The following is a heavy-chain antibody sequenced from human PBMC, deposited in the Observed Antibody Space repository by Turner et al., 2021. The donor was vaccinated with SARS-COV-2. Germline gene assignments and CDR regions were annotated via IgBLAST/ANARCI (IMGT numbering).Heavy chain of an antibody. J-gene: IGHJ6*02. CDR1: VGSISSYY. V-gene: IGHV4-59*08. Sequence: QVQLQESSPGRVKPPETLSLPCPVSVGSISSYYWSWIRQPPGNGLDWIGYIYYSGNTNYNPSLKSRVTITVDTSKDQFSLKLSSVTAADTAVYYCAGELVSSTRYYFYCIDVWGQGTTFTVSS. D-gene: IGHD6-13*01. CDR3: AGELVSSTRYYFYCIDV. CDR2: IYYSGNT.